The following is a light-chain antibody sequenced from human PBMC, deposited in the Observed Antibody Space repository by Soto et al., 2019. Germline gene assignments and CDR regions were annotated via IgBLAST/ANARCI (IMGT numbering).Light chain of an antibody. Sequence: QSALTQPASVSGSPGQSITISCTGTSSDTAGYNYVSWYQQHPGKAPKLMIYEVSNRPSGVSNRFSGSQSGNTASLTISGLQADDEANYYCSSYTTSNTPLYVFGTGTKLTVL. V-gene: IGLV2-14*01. CDR1: SSDTAGYNY. J-gene: IGLJ1*01. CDR3: SSYTTSNTPLYV. CDR2: EVS.